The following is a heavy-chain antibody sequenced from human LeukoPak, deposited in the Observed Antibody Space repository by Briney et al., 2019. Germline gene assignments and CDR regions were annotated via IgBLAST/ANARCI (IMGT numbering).Heavy chain of an antibody. CDR3: ARQRYYYYGMDV. CDR1: GGSISSGDYY. CDR2: IYYSGST. V-gene: IGHV4-61*08. J-gene: IGHJ6*02. Sequence: PSETLSLTCTVSGGSISSGDYYWSWIRQPPGKGLEWIGYIYYSGSTNYNPSLKSRVTISVDTSKNQFSLKLSSVTAADTAVYYCARQRYYYYGMDVWGQGTTVTVSS.